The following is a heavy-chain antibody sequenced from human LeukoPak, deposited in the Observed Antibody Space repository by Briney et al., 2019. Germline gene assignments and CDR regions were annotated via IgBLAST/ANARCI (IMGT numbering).Heavy chain of an antibody. V-gene: IGHV4-30-4*08. CDR2: IYYSRRT. J-gene: IGHJ6*03. CDR1: GGSISSGDYY. D-gene: IGHD2-2*01. Sequence: PAETLSLTCTVSGGSISSGDYYWSWIPQPPGKGLEWIGYIYYSRRTYYNPSLKSRVPISVDTSKNQFSLKLSSVTAADTAVYYCASDRDVVVPAADGDYYYYYMDVWGKGTTVTVSS. CDR3: ASDRDVVVPAADGDYYYYYMDV.